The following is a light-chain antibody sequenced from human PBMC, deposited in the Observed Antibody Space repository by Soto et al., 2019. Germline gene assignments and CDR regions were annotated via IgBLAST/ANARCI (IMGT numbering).Light chain of an antibody. CDR3: QQYNTNWT. CDR1: QSISGW. Sequence: DIQMTQSPSTLSAFVGDRVTITCRASQSISGWLAWYQQKPGKAPKLLIYQASTLQSGVSSRFSGSGSGTEFTLTISSLQPDDFATYYCQQYNTNWTFGQGTKV. CDR2: QAS. J-gene: IGKJ1*01. V-gene: IGKV1-5*03.